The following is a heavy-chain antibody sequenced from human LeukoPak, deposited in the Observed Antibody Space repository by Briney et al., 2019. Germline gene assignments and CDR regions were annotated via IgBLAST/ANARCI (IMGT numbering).Heavy chain of an antibody. J-gene: IGHJ5*02. CDR3: ATATALRSANWFDP. D-gene: IGHD4-17*01. CDR1: GYTLTELS. CDR2: FDPEDGET. Sequence: ASVKVSCKVSGYTLTELSMHWVRQAPGKGLEWMGGFDPEDGETIYAQEFQGRVTMTEDTSTDTAYMELSSLRSEDTAVYYCATATALRSANWFDPWGQGTLVTVSS. V-gene: IGHV1-24*01.